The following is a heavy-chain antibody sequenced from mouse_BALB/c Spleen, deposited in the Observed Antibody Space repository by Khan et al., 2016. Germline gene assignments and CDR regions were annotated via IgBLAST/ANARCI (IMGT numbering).Heavy chain of an antibody. CDR3: AKHHYYGYEAWFAY. CDR2: IWGGGTT. J-gene: IGHJ3*01. V-gene: IGHV2-6-5*01. Sequence: VQLQESGPGLVAPSQSLSITCTVSGFSLNDYGVSWIRQPPGKGLEWLGVIWGGGTTYYNSALKSRLSISKDNSKSQVFLKMNSLQTDDTAMYYGAKHHYYGYEAWFAYWGQGTLVTVSA. D-gene: IGHD2-14*01. CDR1: GFSLNDYG.